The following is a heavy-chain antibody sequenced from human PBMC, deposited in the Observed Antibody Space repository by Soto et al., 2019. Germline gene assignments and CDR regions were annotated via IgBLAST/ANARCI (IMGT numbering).Heavy chain of an antibody. CDR1: GFTFSSYA. CDR3: AKDRSPHLYCSSTSCYGYIFDY. Sequence: GGSLRLSCAASGFTFSSYAMSWVRQAPGRGLEWVSAISGSGGSTYYADSVKGRFTISRDNSKNTLYLQMNSLRAEDTAVYYCAKDRSPHLYCSSTSCYGYIFDYWGQGTLVTVSS. CDR2: ISGSGGST. D-gene: IGHD2-2*01. V-gene: IGHV3-23*01. J-gene: IGHJ4*02.